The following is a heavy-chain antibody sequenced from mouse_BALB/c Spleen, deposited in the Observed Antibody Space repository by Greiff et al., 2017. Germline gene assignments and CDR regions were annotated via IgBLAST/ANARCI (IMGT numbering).Heavy chain of an antibody. CDR1: GYTFTSYW. Sequence: VQLVESGAELAKPGASVKMSCKASGYTFTSYWMHWVKQRPGQGLEWIGYINPSTGYTEYNQKFKDKATLTADKSSSTAYMQLSSLTSEDSAVYYCARPHYYGSSSWFAYWGQGTLVTVSA. CDR2: INPSTGYT. J-gene: IGHJ3*01. CDR3: ARPHYYGSSSWFAY. V-gene: IGHV1-7*01. D-gene: IGHD1-1*01.